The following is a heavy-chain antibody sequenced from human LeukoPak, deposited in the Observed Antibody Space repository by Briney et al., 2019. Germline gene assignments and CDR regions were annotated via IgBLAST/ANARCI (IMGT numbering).Heavy chain of an antibody. V-gene: IGHV3-53*01. CDR3: PRQGRAGYSSSWSDPFDM. J-gene: IGHJ3*02. Sequence: GGSLRLSCAASGFTVSSNYMNWVRQAPGKGLEWVSVIYSGGPTYYAESVKCRFTIPRDNSNKTLYLQMNSLRAEDTAVYYRPRQGRAGYSSSWSDPFDMWGQGTMVTVS. CDR2: IYSGGPT. D-gene: IGHD6-13*01. CDR1: GFTVSSNY.